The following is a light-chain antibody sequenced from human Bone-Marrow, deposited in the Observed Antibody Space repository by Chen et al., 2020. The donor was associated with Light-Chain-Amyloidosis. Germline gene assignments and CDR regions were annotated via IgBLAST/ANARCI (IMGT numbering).Light chain of an antibody. CDR1: DLPTKY. CDR3: QSADSSGTYEVI. J-gene: IGLJ2*01. Sequence: SYELTQPPSVSVSPGQTARITCSGDDLPTKYAYWYQQKLGQAPVLVIRRDTERPSGISERFSGSSSGTTATLTISGVQAEDEADYHCQSADSSGTYEVIFGGGTKLTVL. V-gene: IGLV3-25*03. CDR2: RDT.